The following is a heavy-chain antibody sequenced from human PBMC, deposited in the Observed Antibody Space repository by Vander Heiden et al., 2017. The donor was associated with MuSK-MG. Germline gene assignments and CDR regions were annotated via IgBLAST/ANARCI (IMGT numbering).Heavy chain of an antibody. D-gene: IGHD3-3*01. Sequence: WIGEINHSGSTNYNPSIKRRVTIAVDTSKNQFSLKLSSVTAAETAVYYCARGRITIFGGGKKGPYYFDYWGQGTMVTVYS. V-gene: IGHV4-34*01. J-gene: IGHJ4*02. CDR2: INHSGST. CDR3: ARGRITIFGGGKKGPYYFDY.